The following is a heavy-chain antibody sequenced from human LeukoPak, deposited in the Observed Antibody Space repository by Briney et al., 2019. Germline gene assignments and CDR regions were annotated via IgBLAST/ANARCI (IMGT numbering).Heavy chain of an antibody. V-gene: IGHV3-20*04. CDR2: INWNGGST. D-gene: IGHD2-15*01. CDR3: ARAHGYCSGGSCSRHYFDY. Sequence: GGSLRLSCAASGFTFDDYGMGWVRQAPGKGLEWVSGINWNGGSTGYADSVKGRFTISRDNAKNSLYLQMNSLRAEDTALYYCARAHGYCSGGSCSRHYFDYWGQGTLVTVSS. CDR1: GFTFDDYG. J-gene: IGHJ4*02.